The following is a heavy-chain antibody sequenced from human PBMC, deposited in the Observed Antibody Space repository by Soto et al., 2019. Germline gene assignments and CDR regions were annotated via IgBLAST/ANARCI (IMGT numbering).Heavy chain of an antibody. CDR3: ARPLRGGGPFGY. CDR2: IIPIFGTA. J-gene: IGHJ4*01. CDR1: GVTFSSYA. D-gene: IGHD2-15*01. Sequence: SVKVSCKASGVTFSSYAISWLRQAHGQGLEWMGGIIPIFGTANYAQKFQGRITINSDEATNTACKELRSLRSEDTAVYYCARPLRGGGPFGYWG. V-gene: IGHV1-69*13.